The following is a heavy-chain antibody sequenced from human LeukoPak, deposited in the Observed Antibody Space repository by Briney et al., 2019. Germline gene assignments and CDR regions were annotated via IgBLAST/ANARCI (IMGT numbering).Heavy chain of an antibody. CDR1: GFTFGDYA. J-gene: IGHJ4*02. D-gene: IGHD3-22*01. Sequence: GGSLRLSCTASGFTFGDYAMSWVRQAPGKGLEWVGFIRSKAYGGTTEYAASVKGRFTISRDDSKSIACLQMNSLKTEDTAVYYCTREASDYYDSSGFDYWGQGTLVTVSS. CDR2: IRSKAYGGTT. V-gene: IGHV3-49*04. CDR3: TREASDYYDSSGFDY.